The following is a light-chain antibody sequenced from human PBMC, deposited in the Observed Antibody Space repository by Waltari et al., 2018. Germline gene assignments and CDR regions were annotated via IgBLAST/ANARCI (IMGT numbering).Light chain of an antibody. J-gene: IGLJ1*01. CDR2: EVS. Sequence: QSALTPPASVSGSPGPSITISCTGTSSDIGGYTYTSWYQQHPGKAPKLMIYEVSNRPSGVSNRFSGSKSGNTASLTISGLQAEDEADYYCSSYTSASTLVFATGTKVTVL. CDR1: SSDIGGYTY. CDR3: SSYTSASTLV. V-gene: IGLV2-14*01.